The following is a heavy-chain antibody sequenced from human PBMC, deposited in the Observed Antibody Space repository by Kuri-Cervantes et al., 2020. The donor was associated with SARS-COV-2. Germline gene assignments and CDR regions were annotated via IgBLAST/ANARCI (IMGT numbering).Heavy chain of an antibody. Sequence: GEPLKISCAASGFTFSSYWMSWVRQAPGKGLEWVSAISGSGGSTYYADSVKGRFTISRDNSKNTLYLQMNSLRAEDTAVYYCAKGAEYYYYYYMDVWGKGTTVTVSS. V-gene: IGHV3-23*01. CDR1: GFTFSSYW. J-gene: IGHJ6*03. CDR3: AKGAEYYYYYYMDV. CDR2: ISGSGGST.